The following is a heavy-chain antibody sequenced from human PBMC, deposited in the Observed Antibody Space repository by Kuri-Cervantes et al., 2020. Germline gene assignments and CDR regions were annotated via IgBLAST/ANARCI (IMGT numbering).Heavy chain of an antibody. V-gene: IGHV1-18*01. J-gene: IGHJ5*02. CDR3: ARGVTSGSYQSWFDP. D-gene: IGHD1-26*01. CDR2: ISAYNGNT. CDR1: GYTFTSYG. Sequence: SVTVSCKASGYTFTSYGISWVRQAPGQGLEWMGWISAYNGNTNYAQKLQGRVTMTTDTSTSTAYMELRSLRSDDTAVYYCARGVTSGSYQSWFDPWGQGTLVTVSS.